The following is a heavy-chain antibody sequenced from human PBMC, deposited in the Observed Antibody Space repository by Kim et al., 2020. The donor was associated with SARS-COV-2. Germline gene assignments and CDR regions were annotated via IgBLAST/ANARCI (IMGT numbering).Heavy chain of an antibody. V-gene: IGHV3-66*01. CDR1: GFTVSSNY. J-gene: IGHJ6*02. D-gene: IGHD5-12*01. CDR3: AREPKASPSYFYYGMDV. Sequence: VGSLRLSCAASGFTVSSNYIYWVRQAPGKGLEWVSVIYAGGNTYYADSVQGRFTISRDNSKNTVYLQMSSLRAEDTAVYYCAREPKASPSYFYYGMDVWGRGTTVTVSS. CDR2: IYAGGNT.